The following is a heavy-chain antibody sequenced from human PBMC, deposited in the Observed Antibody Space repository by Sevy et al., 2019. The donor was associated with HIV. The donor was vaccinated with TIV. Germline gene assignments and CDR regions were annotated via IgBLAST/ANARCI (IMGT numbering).Heavy chain of an antibody. Sequence: SVKVSCKASGFTFTSSAMQWVRQARGQRLEWIGWIVVGYGNTNYAQKFRERVTITRDMSTSTAYMELSSLRSEDTAVYYCAAADSYSSGWYPNYAMDVWGQGTTVTVSS. CDR2: IVVGYGNT. CDR3: AAADSYSSGWYPNYAMDV. J-gene: IGHJ6*02. CDR1: GFTFTSSA. D-gene: IGHD6-19*01. V-gene: IGHV1-58*02.